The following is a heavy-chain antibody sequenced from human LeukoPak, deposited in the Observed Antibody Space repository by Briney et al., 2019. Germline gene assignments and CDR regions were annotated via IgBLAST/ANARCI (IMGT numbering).Heavy chain of an antibody. CDR3: AREGCSGTSCFAH. CDR1: GYGFTGYY. Sequence: ASVKVSCKTSGYGFTGYYVHWVRQVPGQGLEWMGQINPNSGGIDYAQKFQGGVAMTRDTSISTAYMELSRVISDDTAVYYCAREGCSGTSCFAHWGQGTLVTVSS. CDR2: INPNSGGI. J-gene: IGHJ4*02. D-gene: IGHD2-2*01. V-gene: IGHV1-2*06.